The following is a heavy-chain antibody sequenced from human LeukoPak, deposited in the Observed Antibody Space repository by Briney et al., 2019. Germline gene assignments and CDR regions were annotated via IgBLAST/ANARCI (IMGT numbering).Heavy chain of an antibody. CDR1: GGSISSYY. CDR3: ARGDGVVINNWFDP. J-gene: IGHJ5*02. V-gene: IGHV4-4*07. Sequence: SETLSLTCTVSGGSISSYYWSWIRQPAGKGLEWIGRIYTSGSTNYNPSLKSRVTISVDTSKNQFSLKLSSVTAADTAVYYCARGDGVVINNWFDPWGQGTLVTVSS. D-gene: IGHD3-3*01. CDR2: IYTSGST.